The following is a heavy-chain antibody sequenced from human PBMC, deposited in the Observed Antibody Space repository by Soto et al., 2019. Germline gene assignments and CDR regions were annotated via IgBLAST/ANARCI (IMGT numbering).Heavy chain of an antibody. Sequence: QVQLVQSGAEVKKPGASVKVSCKASGYTFTSYDINWVRQATGQGLEWMGWMNPNSGNTGYAQKFKGGVTMTRNTSISTAYIELSSLRSEDTAVYYCARAGSGSYPFDSWGQGTLVTVSS. CDR3: ARAGSGSYPFDS. CDR1: GYTFTSYD. CDR2: MNPNSGNT. V-gene: IGHV1-8*01. J-gene: IGHJ4*02. D-gene: IGHD1-26*01.